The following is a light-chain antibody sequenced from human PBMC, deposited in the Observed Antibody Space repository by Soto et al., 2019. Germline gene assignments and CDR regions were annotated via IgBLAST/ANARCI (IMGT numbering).Light chain of an antibody. CDR1: QSVSSN. CDR2: GAS. V-gene: IGKV3-20*01. CDR3: QQYGGSPAIT. J-gene: IGKJ5*01. Sequence: EVVMTQSPDSLSVSPGERATLSCRASQSVSSNLAWYQQKLGQAPRLLIYGASSRATGIPDRFRASASGTDFTLTISRLEPEDFAVYFCQQYGGSPAITFGQGTRLEIK.